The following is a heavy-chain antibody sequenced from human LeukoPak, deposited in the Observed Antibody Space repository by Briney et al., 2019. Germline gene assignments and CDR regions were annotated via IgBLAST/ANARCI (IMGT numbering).Heavy chain of an antibody. CDR2: ISDNGGST. V-gene: IGHV3-23*01. Sequence: GGSLRLSCAASGFTFSSSAMSWVRQAPGKGLEWVSTISDNGGSTYYADSVKGRFTISRDNSKNTLYLQMNSLRAEDTAIYYCAKTIVIPIALGVFDYWGQATLVTVSS. J-gene: IGHJ4*02. D-gene: IGHD3-16*02. CDR3: AKTIVIPIALGVFDY. CDR1: GFTFSSSA.